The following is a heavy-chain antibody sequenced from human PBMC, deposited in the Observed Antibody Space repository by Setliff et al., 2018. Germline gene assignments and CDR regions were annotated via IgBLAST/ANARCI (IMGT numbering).Heavy chain of an antibody. CDR3: AREQWLDPPGYYYMDV. CDR1: GGSISNYY. CDR2: IYTSGST. V-gene: IGHV4-4*07. Sequence: SETLSLTCTVSGGSISNYYWSWIRQPAGKGLEWIGRIYTSGSTNYNPSLKSRVTISMDTSKNQFSLKVSSVTAADTAVYYCAREQWLDPPGYYYMDVWAKGTTVTVSS. D-gene: IGHD6-19*01. J-gene: IGHJ6*03.